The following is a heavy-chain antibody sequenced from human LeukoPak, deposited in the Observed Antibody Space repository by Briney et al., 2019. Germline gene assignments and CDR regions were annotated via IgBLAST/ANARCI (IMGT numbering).Heavy chain of an antibody. D-gene: IGHD5-24*01. CDR2: INQDGSEK. J-gene: IGHJ4*02. V-gene: IGHV3-7*05. CDR3: ARPLGGEGWLHFLGD. CDR1: GFTFSNYW. Sequence: PGGSLRLSCAASGFTFSNYWMSWVRLAPGKGLEWVANINQDGSEKYYVDSVKGRFTISRDNSKNSLYLQMNSLRAEDTAVYYCARPLGGEGWLHFLGDWGQEILVAVSS.